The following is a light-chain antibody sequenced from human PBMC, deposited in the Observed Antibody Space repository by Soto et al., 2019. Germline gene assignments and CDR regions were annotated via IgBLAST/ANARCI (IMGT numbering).Light chain of an antibody. Sequence: VQLTQSPSSLSASVGDSVTIACRASHNINIYLNWYQHKPGRAPNLLIYEASNLQSGVPSTFTGSGSGTDFTLTISSLQPEHFATYYCQQSSVTPTFGQGTKVEVQ. V-gene: IGKV1-39*01. CDR1: HNINIY. CDR2: EAS. J-gene: IGKJ1*01. CDR3: QQSSVTPT.